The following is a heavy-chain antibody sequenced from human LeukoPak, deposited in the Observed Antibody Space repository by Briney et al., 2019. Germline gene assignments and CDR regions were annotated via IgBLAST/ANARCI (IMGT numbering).Heavy chain of an antibody. J-gene: IGHJ5*02. CDR1: GGSFSGYY. D-gene: IGHD2-2*01. CDR2: INHSGST. Sequence: SETLSLTCAVYGGSFSGYYWSWIRQPPGKGLEWIGEINHSGSTNYNPSLKSRVTISVDTSKNQFSLKLSSVTAADPAVYYCARGYCSSTSCSDNWFDPWGQGTLVTVSS. CDR3: ARGYCSSTSCSDNWFDP. V-gene: IGHV4-34*01.